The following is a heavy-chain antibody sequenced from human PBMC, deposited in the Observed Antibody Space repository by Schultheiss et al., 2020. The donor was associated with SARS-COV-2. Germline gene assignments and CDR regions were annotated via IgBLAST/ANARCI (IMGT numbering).Heavy chain of an antibody. CDR2: MNPNSGNT. CDR1: GYTFTGYY. V-gene: IGHV1-8*02. D-gene: IGHD1-26*01. J-gene: IGHJ4*02. Sequence: ASVKVSCKASGYTFTGYYMHWVRQAPGQGLEWMGWMNPNSGNTGYAQKFQGRVTMTRNTSISTAYMELSSLRSEDTAVYYCARGYSGSSSFDYWGQGTLVTVSS. CDR3: ARGYSGSSSFDY.